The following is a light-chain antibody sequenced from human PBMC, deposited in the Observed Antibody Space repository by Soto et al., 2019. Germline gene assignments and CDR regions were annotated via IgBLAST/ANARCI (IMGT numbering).Light chain of an antibody. CDR3: QQCGSSPIT. Sequence: EIVLTQSPGTLSLAPGERATLSCRASQSVSSSYLASYQQKPGQAPRLLIYGASSRATGIPDRFSGSGSGTDFTLTISRLEPEDFAVYYCQQCGSSPITFGQGTRLEIK. CDR2: GAS. CDR1: QSVSSSY. V-gene: IGKV3-20*01. J-gene: IGKJ5*01.